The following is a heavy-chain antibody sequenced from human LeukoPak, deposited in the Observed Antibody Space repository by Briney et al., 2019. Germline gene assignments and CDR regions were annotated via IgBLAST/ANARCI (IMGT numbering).Heavy chain of an antibody. CDR2: ITATSNTF. Sequence: GGSLRLSCEVSGSTFTSYSMTWVRPVPGKGLEWIAYITATSNTFYYADSVKGRFTISRDNARYSLFLQMRSLTVQDTAVYYCARSLSGYDPLSAFWGHGTLVTVS. D-gene: IGHD5-12*01. CDR1: GSTFTSYS. J-gene: IGHJ4*01. V-gene: IGHV3-48*01. CDR3: ARSLSGYDPLSAF.